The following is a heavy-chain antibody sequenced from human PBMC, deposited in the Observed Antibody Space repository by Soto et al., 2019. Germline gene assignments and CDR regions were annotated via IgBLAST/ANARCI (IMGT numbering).Heavy chain of an antibody. D-gene: IGHD3-3*01. J-gene: IGHJ4*02. CDR1: GFRFGSYA. Sequence: GGSLRLSGAASGFRFGSYALSWVRQAPWKGLEWVSTISGSDGKTFYADSVKGRFSISRDTSQSTLYLQMNSLRADDTAMYYCARWSYLDYWGQGTRVAVCS. V-gene: IGHV3-23*01. CDR2: ISGSDGKT. CDR3: ARWSYLDY.